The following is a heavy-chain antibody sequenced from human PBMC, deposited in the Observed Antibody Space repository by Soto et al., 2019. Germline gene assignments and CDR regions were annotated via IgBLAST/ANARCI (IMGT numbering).Heavy chain of an antibody. CDR2: IWYDGSNK. D-gene: IGHD1-1*01. J-gene: IGHJ4*02. CDR3: ARGPLSENALDY. V-gene: IGHV3-33*01. CDR1: GFTFSSYG. Sequence: GGSLRLSCAASGFTFSSYGMHWVRQAPGKGLEWVAVIWYDGSNKYYADSVKGRFTISRDNSKNTLYLQMNSLRAEDTAVYYCARGPLSENALDYWGQGTLVTVSS.